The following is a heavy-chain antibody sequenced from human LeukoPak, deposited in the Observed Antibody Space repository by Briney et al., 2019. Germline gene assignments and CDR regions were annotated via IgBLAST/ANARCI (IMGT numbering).Heavy chain of an antibody. CDR1: GFTINNYA. Sequence: GGSLRLSCAASGFTINNYAMGWVRQPPGKGLDWVSTISGSGGSTSYPDSVRGRFTISRDNFENMVYLQMNSLRAEDTAVYYCAKDRRGGSYPFDSWGQGTLVTVSS. CDR2: ISGSGGST. D-gene: IGHD1-26*01. V-gene: IGHV3-23*01. J-gene: IGHJ4*02. CDR3: AKDRRGGSYPFDS.